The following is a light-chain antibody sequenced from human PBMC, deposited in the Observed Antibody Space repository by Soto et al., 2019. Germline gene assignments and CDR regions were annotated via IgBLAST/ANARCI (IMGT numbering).Light chain of an antibody. J-gene: IGKJ1*01. CDR3: QEYNNYWT. CDR2: TAS. V-gene: IGKV1-5*01. CDR1: QTIGRW. Sequence: DIQMTQSPSTLSASVGDTVTITCRASQTIGRWLAWYQQKPGKAPRLLIYTASTLESGVPSRFSASGSGTEFTLTISSLHPDDFATYYCQEYNNYWTFGQGTKVDIK.